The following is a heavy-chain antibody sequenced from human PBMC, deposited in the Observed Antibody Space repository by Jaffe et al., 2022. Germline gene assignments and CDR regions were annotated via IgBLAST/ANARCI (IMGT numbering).Heavy chain of an antibody. V-gene: IGHV3-48*03. J-gene: IGHJ4*02. CDR1: GFTFSSYE. Sequence: EVQLVESGGGLVQPGGSLRLSCAASGFTFSSYEMNWVRQAPGKGLEWVSYISSSGSTIYYADSVKGRFTISRDNAKNSLYLQMNSLRAEDTAVYYCARDVRGYSYGSYYFDYWGQGTLVTVSS. CDR3: ARDVRGYSYGSYYFDY. D-gene: IGHD5-18*01. CDR2: ISSSGSTI.